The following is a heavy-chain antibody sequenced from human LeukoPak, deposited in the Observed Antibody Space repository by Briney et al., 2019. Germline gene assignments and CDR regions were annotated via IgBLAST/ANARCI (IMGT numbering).Heavy chain of an antibody. Sequence: ASVKVSCKASGYTFTSNYIHWVRQVPGQGLEWMGMIHPRDGSTSYAQKFQGRVTVTRDTSTSTVHMELSGLRSEDTAVYYCARDQEGFDYWGQGTLVTVSS. CDR2: IHPRDGST. CDR3: ARDQEGFDY. CDR1: GYTFTSNY. J-gene: IGHJ4*02. V-gene: IGHV1-46*01.